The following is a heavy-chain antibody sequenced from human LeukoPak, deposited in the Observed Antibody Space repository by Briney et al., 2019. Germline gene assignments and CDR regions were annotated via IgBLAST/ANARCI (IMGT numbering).Heavy chain of an antibody. CDR1: GFTFGNYA. Sequence: GGSLRLSCEASGFTFGNYAMNWVRQAPGKGLEWVSTISGTGSSTYYADSAKGRFTISRDNSKDTLFLQLNSLTAADTAMYFCAKASVAIPQYCNSWGQGTLVTVTS. V-gene: IGHV3-23*01. CDR2: ISGTGSST. CDR3: AKASVAIPQYCNS. J-gene: IGHJ5*02. D-gene: IGHD2-2*02.